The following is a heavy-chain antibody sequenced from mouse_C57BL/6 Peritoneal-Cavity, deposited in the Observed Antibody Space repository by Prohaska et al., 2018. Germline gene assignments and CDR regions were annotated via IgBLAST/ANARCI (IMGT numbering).Heavy chain of an antibody. J-gene: IGHJ2*01. CDR3: ARGGTVDY. Sequence: QQPGAELVRPGSSVKLSCKASGYTFTSYWMHWVKQRPIQGLEWLGNIDPSDSETHYNQKFKDKATMTVDKTSSTVYMQLSRLTAEDSAYYYCARGGTVDYWGQGTTLTVSS. V-gene: IGHV1-52*01. CDR2: IDPSDSET. CDR1: GYTFTSYW. D-gene: IGHD1-1*01.